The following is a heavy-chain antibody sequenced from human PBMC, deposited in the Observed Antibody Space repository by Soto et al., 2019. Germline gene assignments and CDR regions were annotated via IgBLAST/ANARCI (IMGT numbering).Heavy chain of an antibody. Sequence: SVKVSCKASGGTFSSYAISWVRQAPGQGLEWMGGIIPIFGTANYAQKFQGRVTITADESTSTAYMELSSLRSEDTAVYYCARDRSIAAPPVYWYFDLWGRGTLVTVSS. CDR3: ARDRSIAAPPVYWYFDL. V-gene: IGHV1-69*13. CDR1: GGTFSSYA. J-gene: IGHJ2*01. D-gene: IGHD6-6*01. CDR2: IIPIFGTA.